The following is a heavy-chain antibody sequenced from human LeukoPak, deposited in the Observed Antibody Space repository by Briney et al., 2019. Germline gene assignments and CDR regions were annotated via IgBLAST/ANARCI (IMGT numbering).Heavy chain of an antibody. J-gene: IGHJ4*02. D-gene: IGHD2-8*01. CDR1: GFTFSSYS. CDR3: ARAYCTNGVCYDGPDY. V-gene: IGHV3-21*01. Sequence: GGSLRLSCAASGFTFSSYSMNWVRQAPGKGLEWVSSISSSSYIYYADSVKGRFTISRDNAKNSLYLQMNSLRAEDTAVYYCARAYCTNGVCYDGPDYWGQGTLVTVSS. CDR2: ISSSSYI.